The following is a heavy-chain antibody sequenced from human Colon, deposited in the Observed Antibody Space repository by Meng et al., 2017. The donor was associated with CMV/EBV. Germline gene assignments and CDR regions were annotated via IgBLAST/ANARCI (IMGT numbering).Heavy chain of an antibody. V-gene: IGHV3-21*01. CDR2: ISSSSSYI. D-gene: IGHD1/OR15-1a*01. CDR1: GFTFSSYS. CDR3: AREGDGNSDYFDY. J-gene: IGHJ4*02. Sequence: GESLKISCAASGFTFSSYSMNWVRQAPGKGLEWVSSISSSSSYIYYADSVKGRFTISRDNAKNSLYLQMNSLRAEDTAVYYCAREGDGNSDYFDYWGQGTLVTVSS.